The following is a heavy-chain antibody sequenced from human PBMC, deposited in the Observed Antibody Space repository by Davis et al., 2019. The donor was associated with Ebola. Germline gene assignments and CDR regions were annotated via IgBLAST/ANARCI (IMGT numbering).Heavy chain of an antibody. D-gene: IGHD6-13*01. J-gene: IGHJ4*02. V-gene: IGHV4-39*01. CDR1: GGSLRSTGYY. Sequence: ESLKISCSVSGGSLRSTGYYWGWIRQPPGKGLEWIGSVYHSGSTYHNPPLQSRVTMSVDTSKNQFSLKLSSVTAADTAVYYCARGRSIAAAWGQGTLVTVSS. CDR3: ARGRSIAAA. CDR2: VYHSGST.